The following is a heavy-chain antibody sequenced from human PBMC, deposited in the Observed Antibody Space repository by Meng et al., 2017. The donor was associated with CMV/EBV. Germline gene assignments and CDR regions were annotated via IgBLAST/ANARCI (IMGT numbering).Heavy chain of an antibody. J-gene: IGHJ4*02. V-gene: IGHV1-69*12. CDR1: GGNFSSYA. Sequence: VQLVQSGAEVKKPGSSVTVSCQASGGNFSSYAISWVRQAPGQGLEWMGGIIPIFGTANYAQKFQGRVTITADESTSTAYMELSSLRSEDTAVYYCARNQPSRGWSHEDYWGQGTLVTVSS. CDR2: IIPIFGTA. D-gene: IGHD2-15*01. CDR3: ARNQPSRGWSHEDY.